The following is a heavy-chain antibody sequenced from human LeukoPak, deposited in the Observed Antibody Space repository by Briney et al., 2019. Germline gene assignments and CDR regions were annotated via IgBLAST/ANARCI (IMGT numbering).Heavy chain of an antibody. CDR3: VKGYDSSGYYPYYFDY. V-gene: IGHV3-64D*06. Sequence: PGGSLRLSCSASGFTFSSYAMHWVRQAPGKGLEYVSAISSNGGSTYYADSVKGRFTISRDSSKNTLYLQMSSLRAEDTAVYYCVKGYDSSGYYPYYFDYWGQGTLVTVSS. CDR2: ISSNGGST. J-gene: IGHJ4*02. CDR1: GFTFSSYA. D-gene: IGHD3-22*01.